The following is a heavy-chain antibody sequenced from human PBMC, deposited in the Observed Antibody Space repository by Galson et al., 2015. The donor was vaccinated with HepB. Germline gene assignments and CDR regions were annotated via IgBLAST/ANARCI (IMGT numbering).Heavy chain of an antibody. CDR3: AIGYYDFWSGYSSSPFDP. V-gene: IGHV1-3*01. J-gene: IGHJ5*02. CDR2: INAGNGNT. CDR1: GYTFTSYA. Sequence: SVKVSCKASGYTFTSYAMHWVRQAPGQRLEWMGWINAGNGNTKYSQKFQGRVTITRDTSASTAYMELSSLRSEDTAVYYCAIGYYDFWSGYSSSPFDPWGQGTLVTVSS. D-gene: IGHD3-3*01.